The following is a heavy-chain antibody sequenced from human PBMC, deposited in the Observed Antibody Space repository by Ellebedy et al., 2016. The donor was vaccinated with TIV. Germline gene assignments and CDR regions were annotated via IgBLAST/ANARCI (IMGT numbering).Heavy chain of an antibody. CDR1: GFIFDEYD. J-gene: IGHJ4*02. D-gene: IGHD3-22*01. CDR2: ISGDGGST. V-gene: IGHV3-43*02. CDR3: AKDLNWGGYYDSSGYYDSGS. Sequence: PGGSLRLSCAASGFIFDEYDMSWARQAPGEGLEWVSLISGDGGSTYYADSVKGRFTISRDNSKNSLYLQMDSLRTEDTALYYCAKDLNWGGYYDSSGYYDSGSWGQGILVTVSS.